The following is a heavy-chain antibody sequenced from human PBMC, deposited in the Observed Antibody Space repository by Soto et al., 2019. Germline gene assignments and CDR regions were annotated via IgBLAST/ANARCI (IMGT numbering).Heavy chain of an antibody. CDR1: GGSIRSGDSY. CDR3: AREPVDKVAID. CDR2: IYYSGST. J-gene: IGHJ4*02. Sequence: QVQLQESGPGLVKPSQTLSLTCTVSGGSIRSGDSYWSWIRQPPGKGLEWIGDIYYSGSTYSNSSLKSRVTISVDTSKNQFSLKLTSVTAADTAVYYCAREPVDKVAIDWGQGTLVTVSS. D-gene: IGHD5-12*01. V-gene: IGHV4-30-4*01.